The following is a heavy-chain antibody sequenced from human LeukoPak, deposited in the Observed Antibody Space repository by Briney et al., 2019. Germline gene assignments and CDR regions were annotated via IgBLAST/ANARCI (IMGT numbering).Heavy chain of an antibody. J-gene: IGHJ4*02. CDR1: GFTFSSYE. V-gene: IGHV3-48*03. CDR2: ISSSGSTI. CDR3: ARDGEKDCGDDEGFDY. Sequence: TGGSLRLSCAASGFTFSSYEMNWVRQAPGKGLEWVSYISSSGSTIYYADSVKGRFTISRDNAKNSLYLQMNSLRAEDTAVYYCARDGEKDCGDDEGFDYWGQGTLVTVSS. D-gene: IGHD4-17*01.